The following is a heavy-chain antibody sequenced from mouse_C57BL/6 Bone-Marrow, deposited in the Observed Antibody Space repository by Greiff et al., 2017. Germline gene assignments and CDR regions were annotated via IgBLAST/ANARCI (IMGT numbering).Heavy chain of an antibody. V-gene: IGHV7-3*01. CDR3: ARYQGRYAMDY. CDR2: IRNKANGYTT. Sequence: EVMLVESGGGLVQPGGSLSLSCAASGFTFTDYYMSWVRQPPGKALEWLGFIRNKANGYTTEYSASVKGRFTISRDNSQSILYLQMNALRAEDSATYYCARYQGRYAMDYWGQGTSVTVSS. J-gene: IGHJ4*01. D-gene: IGHD3-3*01. CDR1: GFTFTDYY.